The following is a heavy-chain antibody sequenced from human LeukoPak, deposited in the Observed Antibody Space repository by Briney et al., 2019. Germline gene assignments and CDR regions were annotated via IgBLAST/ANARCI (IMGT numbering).Heavy chain of an antibody. CDR2: IYVSGRT. CDR1: GGSISRGSYH. Sequence: PSETLSLTCTVSGGSISRGSYHWSWVRQPAGKGLEWIGHIYVSGRTNYNPSLKSRVIISVDTSKNQVSLKLSAVAAADTAVYYCAREDYTPFDDWGQGTLVTVSS. D-gene: IGHD2-2*02. V-gene: IGHV4-61*09. CDR3: AREDYTPFDD. J-gene: IGHJ4*02.